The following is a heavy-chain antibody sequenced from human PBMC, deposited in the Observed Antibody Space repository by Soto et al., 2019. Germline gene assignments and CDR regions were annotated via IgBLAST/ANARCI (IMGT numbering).Heavy chain of an antibody. Sequence: VQLVESGGGVVQPGRSLRLSCAASGFTFSTFGIHWVRQAPGKGLEWVAVISHDGRSKFYGDSVKGRFTISRDNSKNTLSLEMNSLRAEDTAVYYCAKDRGYCDSSSCYLGHAFDIWGQGTMVSVSS. CDR2: ISHDGRSK. CDR3: AKDRGYCDSSSCYLGHAFDI. V-gene: IGHV3-30*18. J-gene: IGHJ3*02. CDR1: GFTFSTFG. D-gene: IGHD2-2*01.